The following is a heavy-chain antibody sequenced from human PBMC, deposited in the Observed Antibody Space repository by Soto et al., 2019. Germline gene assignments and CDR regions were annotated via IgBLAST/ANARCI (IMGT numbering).Heavy chain of an antibody. CDR1: GFTVSSNY. CDR2: IYSRGDI. V-gene: IGHV3-66*01. D-gene: IGHD3-10*01. Sequence: EVQVVESGGGLVQPGGSLRLSCAASGFTVSSNYMSWVRQTPGKGLEWVSMIYSRGDIVYSDSVRGRFSVSRDNPKNTMHLQMTSLRVEDTAVYYCARDFGSDATGYYGIDVWGQGTRVTVSS. J-gene: IGHJ6*02. CDR3: ARDFGSDATGYYGIDV.